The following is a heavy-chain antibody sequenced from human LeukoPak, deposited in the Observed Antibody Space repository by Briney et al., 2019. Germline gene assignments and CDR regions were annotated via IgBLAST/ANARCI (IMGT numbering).Heavy chain of an antibody. CDR2: IYYSGST. Sequence: PSETLSLTCSVSGHSISSDYYWGWIRQPPGKGLEWIGYIYYSGSTNYNPSLKSRVTISVDTSKNQFSLKLSSVTAADTAVYYCARGALMVRGAAEEDAFDIWGQGTMVTVSS. V-gene: IGHV4-59*01. CDR3: ARGALMVRGAAEEDAFDI. CDR1: GHSISSDYY. J-gene: IGHJ3*02. D-gene: IGHD3-10*01.